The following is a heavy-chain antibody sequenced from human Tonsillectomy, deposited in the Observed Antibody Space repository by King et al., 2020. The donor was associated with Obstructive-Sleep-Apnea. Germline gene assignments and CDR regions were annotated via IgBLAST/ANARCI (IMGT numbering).Heavy chain of an antibody. CDR3: ASDLKDCSTTSCYVTFEDGMDV. V-gene: IGHV3-21*01. Sequence: VQLVESGGGLVKPGGSLRLSCAASGFIFSSHRMNWVRQAPGKGLEWVSSISSTSPYLYYSDSVKGRFTISRDNAKNYVSLQMDSLRAEDTAVYYCASDLKDCSTTSCYVTFEDGMDVWGQGTTVTVSS. CDR1: GFIFSSHR. D-gene: IGHD2-2*01. J-gene: IGHJ6*02. CDR2: ISSTSPYL.